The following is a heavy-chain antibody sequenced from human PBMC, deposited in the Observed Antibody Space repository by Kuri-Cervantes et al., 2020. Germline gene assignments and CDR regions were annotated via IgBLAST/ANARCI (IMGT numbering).Heavy chain of an antibody. CDR2: IKQDGSEK. J-gene: IGHJ6*04. CDR1: EFTFSNYW. V-gene: IGHV3-7*01. Sequence: GGSLRLSCAASEFTFSNYWMSWVRQAPGKGLEWVANIKQDGSEKYYVDSMKGRVTISRDNAKNSLYLEMNSLRAEDTAVYYCAREGAGWGRGMDAWGKGTTVTVSS. D-gene: IGHD7-27*01. CDR3: AREGAGWGRGMDA.